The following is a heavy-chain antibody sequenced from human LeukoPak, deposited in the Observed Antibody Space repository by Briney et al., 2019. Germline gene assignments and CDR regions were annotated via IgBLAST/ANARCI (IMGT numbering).Heavy chain of an antibody. CDR1: GFTVSSNY. CDR2: IYSGGST. V-gene: IGHV3-66*01. CDR3: AKVSRGIAVAGTIDY. Sequence: GGSLRLSCAASGFTVSSNYMSWVRQAPGKGLEWVSVIYSGGSTYYADSVKGRFTISRDNSKNTLYLQMNSLRAEDTAVYYCAKVSRGIAVAGTIDYWGQGTLVTVSS. J-gene: IGHJ4*02. D-gene: IGHD6-19*01.